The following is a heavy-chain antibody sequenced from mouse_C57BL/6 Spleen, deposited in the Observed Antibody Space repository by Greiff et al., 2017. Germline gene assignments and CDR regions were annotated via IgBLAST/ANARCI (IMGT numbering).Heavy chain of an antibody. CDR3: ARQLMEYYGSSYDWFAY. D-gene: IGHD1-1*01. CDR1: GFTFSSYG. CDR2: ISSGGSYT. J-gene: IGHJ3*01. V-gene: IGHV5-6*01. Sequence: EVKVVESGGDLVKPGGSLKLSCAASGFTFSSYGMSWVRQTPDKRLEWVATISSGGSYTYYPDSVKGRFTISRDNAKNTLYLQMGSLKSEDTAMYYCARQLMEYYGSSYDWFAYWGQGTLVTVSA.